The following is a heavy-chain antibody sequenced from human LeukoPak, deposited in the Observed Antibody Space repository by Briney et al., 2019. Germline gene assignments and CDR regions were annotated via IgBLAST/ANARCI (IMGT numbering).Heavy chain of an antibody. CDR2: ISWNSGSI. Sequence: GGSLRLSCAASGFTFDDYAMHWVRQAPGKGLEWVSGISWNSGSIGYADSVKGRFTISRGNAKNSLYLQMNSLRAEDTALYYCAKGPSDYWGQGTLVTVSS. J-gene: IGHJ4*02. CDR1: GFTFDDYA. V-gene: IGHV3-9*01. CDR3: AKGPSDY.